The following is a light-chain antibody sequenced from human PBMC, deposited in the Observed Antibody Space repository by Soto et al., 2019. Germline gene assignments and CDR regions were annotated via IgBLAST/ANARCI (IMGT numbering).Light chain of an antibody. CDR1: QSVTTN. Sequence: EIVLTQSPGTLSLSPGERATFSCKASQSVTTNLAWYQQKPGQVPRLLIYGAFTRATGIPARFSGSGSGTEFTLSISSLQSEDFAIYHCQQYHSWPHTFGQGTKLEIK. V-gene: IGKV3-15*01. CDR3: QQYHSWPHT. J-gene: IGKJ2*01. CDR2: GAF.